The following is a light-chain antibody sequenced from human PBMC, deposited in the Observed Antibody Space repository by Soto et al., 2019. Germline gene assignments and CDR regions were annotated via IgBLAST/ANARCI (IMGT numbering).Light chain of an antibody. Sequence: IQMTQCPSSQSASVVYRVTIACRASQSLTSWLAWYQQKPGKAPQLLIYDASSLESGVPSRFSGSESGTEFTLTITSLHPDDSATYYCQEYTDNSGTFGQGTKVDIK. CDR1: QSLTSW. V-gene: IGKV1-5*01. CDR2: DAS. CDR3: QEYTDNSGT. J-gene: IGKJ1*01.